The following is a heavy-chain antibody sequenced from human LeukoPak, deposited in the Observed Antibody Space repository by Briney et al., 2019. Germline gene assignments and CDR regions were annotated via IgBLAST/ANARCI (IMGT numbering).Heavy chain of an antibody. CDR1: GFAFSSYA. V-gene: IGHV3-30-3*01. D-gene: IGHD3-10*01. Sequence: GRSLRLSCAASGFAFSSYAMYWVRQAPGKGLEWVVVISYDESNKYYADSLEGRLTISRDNSKNTLYLQMNRLRAEDTAVYYCAREFRLDHYGSRSVGEFDPWGQGTLVTVSS. J-gene: IGHJ5*02. CDR3: AREFRLDHYGSRSVGEFDP. CDR2: ISYDESNK.